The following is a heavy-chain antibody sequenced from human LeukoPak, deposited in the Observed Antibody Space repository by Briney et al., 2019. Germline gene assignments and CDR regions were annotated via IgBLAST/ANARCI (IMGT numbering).Heavy chain of an antibody. Sequence: PSQTLSLTCTVSGGSISSGDYYWSWIRQPPGKGLESIGFIYYSGSTYSNPSLKSRVTISVDTSKNQFSLRLSSVTAADTAVYYCARERTAKTRFDYWGQGTRVTVSS. J-gene: IGHJ4*02. CDR1: GGSISSGDYY. V-gene: IGHV4-30-4*01. CDR3: ARERTAKTRFDY. D-gene: IGHD1-1*01. CDR2: IYYSGST.